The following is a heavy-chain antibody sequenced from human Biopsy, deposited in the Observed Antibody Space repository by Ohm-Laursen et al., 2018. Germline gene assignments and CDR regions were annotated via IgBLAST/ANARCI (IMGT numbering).Heavy chain of an antibody. CDR2: FYYSGGT. J-gene: IGHJ3*02. Sequence: TLSLTCRVSGGSMTGYEWSWIRLAPGKGLEWIGYFYYSGGTKYNPSLASRVTFSVDMSKSQFSLKLYSVTAADTAVYYCARVEAGTYDALDIWGQGTLVAVSA. CDR3: ARVEAGTYDALDI. CDR1: GGSMTGYE. V-gene: IGHV4-59*01. D-gene: IGHD1-26*01.